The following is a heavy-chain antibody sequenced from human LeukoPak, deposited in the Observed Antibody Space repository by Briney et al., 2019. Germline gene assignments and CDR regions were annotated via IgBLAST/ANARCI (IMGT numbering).Heavy chain of an antibody. V-gene: IGHV3-11*01. CDR3: ARDLVATIIKTACGMDV. CDR1: GFTFSDYY. Sequence: SGGSLRLSYAASGFTFSDYYMSWIRQAPGKGLEWVSYISSSGSTIYYADSVKGRFTISRDNAKNSLYLQMNSLRAEDTAVYYCARDLVATIIKTACGMDVWGQGTTVTVSS. D-gene: IGHD5-12*01. J-gene: IGHJ6*02. CDR2: ISSSGSTI.